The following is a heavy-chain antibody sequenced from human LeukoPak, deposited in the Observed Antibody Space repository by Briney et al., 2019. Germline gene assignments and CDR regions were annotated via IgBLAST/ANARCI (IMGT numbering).Heavy chain of an antibody. Sequence: ASVKVSCKASGYTFTGYYMHWVRQAPGQGLEWMGGIIPIFGTANYAQKFQGRVTITADESTSTAYMELSSLRSEDTAVYYCARAPAPYDSSGYYLVDYWGQGTLVTVSS. V-gene: IGHV1-69*13. CDR1: GYTFTGYY. CDR3: ARAPAPYDSSGYYLVDY. CDR2: IIPIFGTA. J-gene: IGHJ4*02. D-gene: IGHD3-22*01.